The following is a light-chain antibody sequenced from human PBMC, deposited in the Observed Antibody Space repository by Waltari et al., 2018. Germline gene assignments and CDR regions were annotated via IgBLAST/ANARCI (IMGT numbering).Light chain of an antibody. J-gene: IGLJ3*02. Sequence: QSVLTQPPSVSAAPGQKVTISCSGSHSNIGNNYVSWYQQLPGTAPKLLIYDNNKRPSGVPDRFSGSKSGTSATLGITGLQAGDEANYYCGTWDSTLSAPVFGGGTRLTVL. V-gene: IGLV1-51*01. CDR1: HSNIGNNY. CDR2: DNN. CDR3: GTWDSTLSAPV.